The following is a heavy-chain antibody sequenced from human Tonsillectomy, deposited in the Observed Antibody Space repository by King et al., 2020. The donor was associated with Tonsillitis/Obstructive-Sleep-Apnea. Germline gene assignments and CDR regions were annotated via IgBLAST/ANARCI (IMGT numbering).Heavy chain of an antibody. D-gene: IGHD1-26*01. J-gene: IGHJ4*02. V-gene: IGHV3-23*04. CDR3: AKRIVGATTQFDF. CDR2: ISDSGVST. CDR1: GFTFSSHA. Sequence: VQLVESGGGLVQPGGPLRLSCAASGFTFSSHAMSWVRQAPGRGLEWVSAISDSGVSTTYADSVQGRFTISRDNSKNTRYLQMNSLRGEDTAVYFCAKRIVGATTQFDFWGQGTLVTVSS.